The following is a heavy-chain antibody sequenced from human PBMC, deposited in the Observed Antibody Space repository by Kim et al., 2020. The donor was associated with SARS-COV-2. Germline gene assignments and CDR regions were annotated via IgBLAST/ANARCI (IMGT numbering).Heavy chain of an antibody. CDR3: ARDPVLNSSSPPGDY. CDR1: GFTVSSNY. D-gene: IGHD6-6*01. CDR2: IYSGGST. V-gene: IGHV3-53*01. J-gene: IGHJ4*02. Sequence: GGSLRLSCAASGFTVSSNYMSWVRQAPGKGLEWVSVIYSGGSTYYADSVKGRFTISRDNSKNTLYLQMNSLRAEDTAVYYCARDPVLNSSSPPGDYWGQGTLVTVSS.